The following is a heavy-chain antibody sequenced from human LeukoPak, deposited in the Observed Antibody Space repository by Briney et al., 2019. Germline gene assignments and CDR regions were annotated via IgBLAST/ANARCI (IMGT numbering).Heavy chain of an antibody. CDR2: IFYSAST. CDR3: ARGRTSGGYPHFDS. J-gene: IGHJ4*02. V-gene: IGHV4-59*01. D-gene: IGHD6-19*01. CDR1: GGSIDSYY. Sequence: SETLSLTCTVSGGSIDSYYWTWIRQPPGKGLEWIAYIFYSASTNYNPSLKSRTTITVDTSKNQFSLKLRSVTAADMAVYYCARGRTSGGYPHFDSWGQGSRSPSPQ.